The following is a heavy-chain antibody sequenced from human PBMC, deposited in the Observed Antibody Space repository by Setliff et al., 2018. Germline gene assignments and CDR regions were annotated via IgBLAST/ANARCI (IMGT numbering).Heavy chain of an antibody. CDR3: ARGLLWFGEPQLDY. J-gene: IGHJ4*02. CDR2: INPNSGGT. V-gene: IGHV1-2*06. CDR1: EYTFTGYY. D-gene: IGHD3-10*01. Sequence: ASVKVSCKASEYTFTGYYIHWVRQAPGQGLEWMGRINPNSGGTNYAQKFQGRVTMTRDTSISTAYMELSSLKSDDTAMYYCARGLLWFGEPQLDYRGQGTLVTVSS.